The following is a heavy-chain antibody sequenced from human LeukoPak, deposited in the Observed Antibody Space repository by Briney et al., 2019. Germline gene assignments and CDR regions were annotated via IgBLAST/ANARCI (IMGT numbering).Heavy chain of an antibody. Sequence: PGGSLRLSCAASGFTFSSYWMSWVRQAPGKGLEWVANIKQDGSEKNYVDSVKGRFTISRDNAKNSLYLQMNRLRAEDTAVYYCARELTLQYSSNCPGIDYWGQGTLVTVSS. CDR2: IKQDGSEK. CDR3: ARELTLQYSSNCPGIDY. J-gene: IGHJ4*02. D-gene: IGHD6-13*01. V-gene: IGHV3-7*01. CDR1: GFTFSSYW.